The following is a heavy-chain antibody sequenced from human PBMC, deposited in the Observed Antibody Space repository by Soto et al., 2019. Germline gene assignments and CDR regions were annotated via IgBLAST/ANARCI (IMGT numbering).Heavy chain of an antibody. Sequence: QLQLMQSGPEVKKPGASLKVSCKASGYSFTSYGISWVRQAPGRGLEWMGWISGYNGNTNYEKKFKGRVTMTIDAATSTAYMELRSLASDDTAVYYCAKDNTATSPSRYRFGMDVWGPGTTVTVSS. CDR1: GYSFTSYG. CDR2: ISGYNGNT. J-gene: IGHJ6*02. V-gene: IGHV1-18*01. D-gene: IGHD4-17*01. CDR3: AKDNTATSPSRYRFGMDV.